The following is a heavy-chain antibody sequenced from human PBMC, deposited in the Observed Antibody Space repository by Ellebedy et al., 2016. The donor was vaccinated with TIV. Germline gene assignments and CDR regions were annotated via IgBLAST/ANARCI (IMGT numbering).Heavy chain of an antibody. CDR3: AREGDTAMVHGMDV. J-gene: IGHJ6*02. V-gene: IGHV3-11*01. CDR2: ITSTGSTI. CDR1: GFTYRDYY. D-gene: IGHD5-18*01. Sequence: GESLKISCAASGFTYRDYYMSWIRRAPGKGLEWVSYITSTGSTIYYADSVKGRFTISRDNAKNSLYLHMNSLRVEDTAVYYCAREGDTAMVHGMDVWGQGTTVTVSS.